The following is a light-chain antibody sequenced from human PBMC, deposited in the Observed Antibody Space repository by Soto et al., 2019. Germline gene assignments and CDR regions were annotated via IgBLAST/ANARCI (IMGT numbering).Light chain of an antibody. V-gene: IGKV3-20*01. CDR2: GTS. CDR1: QSVSSSY. J-gene: IGKJ1*01. Sequence: EIVLTQSPGTLSLSPGERATLSCRASQSVSSSYLAWYQQKPGQAPRLLIYGTSSRATAIPDRFSGSGSGPDFTLTISRREPEDFAVYYCQQYGSSSWTFGQGTKVEIK. CDR3: QQYGSSSWT.